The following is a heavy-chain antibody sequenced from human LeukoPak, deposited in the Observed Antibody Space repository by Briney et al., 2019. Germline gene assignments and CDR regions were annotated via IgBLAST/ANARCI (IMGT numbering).Heavy chain of an antibody. V-gene: IGHV3-30*14. CDR2: IGHDGADK. Sequence: GRSLRLSCAASGFTFSHYALHWVRQAPGKGLEWVALIGHDGADKYYVDSVKGRFLISRDNSKNTLYLQMGSLRAEDMAVYYCARGPTMKADIWGQGTMVTVSS. CDR1: GFTFSHYA. J-gene: IGHJ3*02. CDR3: ARGPTMKADI. D-gene: IGHD3-22*01.